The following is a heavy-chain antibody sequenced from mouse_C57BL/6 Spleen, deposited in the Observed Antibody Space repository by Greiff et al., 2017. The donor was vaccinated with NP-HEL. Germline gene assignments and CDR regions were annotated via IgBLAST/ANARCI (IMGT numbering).Heavy chain of an antibody. J-gene: IGHJ4*01. CDR3: ARLYGYYSYYAMDY. CDR2: INPNNGGT. V-gene: IGHV1-26*01. Sequence: EVQLQQSGPELVKPGASVKISCKASGYTFTDYYMNWVKQSHGKSLEWIGDINPNNGGTSYNQKFKGKATLTVDKSSSTAYMELRSLTSEDSAVYYCARLYGYYSYYAMDYWGQGTSVTVSS. CDR1: GYTFTDYY. D-gene: IGHD2-12*01.